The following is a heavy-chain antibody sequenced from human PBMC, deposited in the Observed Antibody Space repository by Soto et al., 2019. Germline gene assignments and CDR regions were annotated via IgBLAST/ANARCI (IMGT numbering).Heavy chain of an antibody. CDR1: GFTFIAYT. CDR3: ARREMVTRDSFEL. J-gene: IGHJ3*01. D-gene: IGHD2-8*01. CDR2: ISPRSDSV. V-gene: IGHV3-21*02. Sequence: VQLVESGGGLVKPGGSLRLSCEGSGFTFIAYTMNWVRQSPGKGLEWVSSISPRSDSVFHSESVKGRFTISRDNAKDSVYLHMNSLSVEDTALYFCARREMVTRDSFELWGRGTMVTVSS.